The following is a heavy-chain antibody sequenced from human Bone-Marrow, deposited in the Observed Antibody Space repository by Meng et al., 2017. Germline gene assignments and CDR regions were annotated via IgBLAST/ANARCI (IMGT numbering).Heavy chain of an antibody. Sequence: QVQLPESGPGQVTPSHTLSLTFTVSGGSISSGSYFWSWIRQHPGKGLEWIGYIYHSGNTYYNPSLKSRVTLSVDTSKNQFSLKLSSVTAADTAVYYCARDSNGYGAVEFWGQGTLVTVSS. CDR3: ARDSNGYGAVEF. D-gene: IGHD6-25*01. CDR1: GGSISSGSYF. V-gene: IGHV4-31*03. J-gene: IGHJ4*02. CDR2: IYHSGNT.